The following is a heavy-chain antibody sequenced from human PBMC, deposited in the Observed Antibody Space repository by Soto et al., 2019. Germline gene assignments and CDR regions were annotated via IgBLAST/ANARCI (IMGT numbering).Heavy chain of an antibody. V-gene: IGHV4-30-4*01. D-gene: IGHD3-10*01. CDR2: IYYSGST. J-gene: IGHJ4*02. CDR1: GGSISSGDYY. CDR3: ARSRITMVRGAIQDFDY. Sequence: SETLSLTCTVSGGSISSGDYYWSWIRQPPGKGLEWIGYIYYSGSTYYNPSLKSRVTISVDTSKNQFSLKLSSVTAADTAVYYCARSRITMVRGAIQDFDYWGQGTLVTVSS.